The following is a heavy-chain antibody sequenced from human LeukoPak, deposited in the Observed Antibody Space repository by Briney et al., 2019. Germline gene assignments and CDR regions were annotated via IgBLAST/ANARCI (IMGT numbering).Heavy chain of an antibody. CDR1: GSTFSNFF. V-gene: IGHV3-64D*08. CDR2: ISADGGST. CDR3: VKDLIGTYAFDY. D-gene: IGHD1-26*01. Sequence: PGGSLRLSCWASGSTFSNFFMHWVRQAPGKGLEYVSSISADGGSTFYADSVKGRFTVSRDNSMNTLYLQMSSLRVEDTAVYYCVKDLIGTYAFDYWGQGTLITVSS. J-gene: IGHJ4*02.